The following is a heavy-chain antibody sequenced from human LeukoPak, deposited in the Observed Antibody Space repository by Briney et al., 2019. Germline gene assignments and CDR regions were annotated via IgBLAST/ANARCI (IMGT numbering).Heavy chain of an antibody. D-gene: IGHD5-24*01. CDR1: SGSLSGYY. V-gene: IGHV4-34*01. CDR3: ARHGYSIHVLEY. CDR2: INHSGSA. J-gene: IGHJ4*02. Sequence: SETLSLTCAVYSGSLSGYYWSWIRQTPGKGLEWIWEINHSGSANYNPSLKSRVTISVDTSKNQFSLKLSSVTAADTAVYYCARHGYSIHVLEYWGQGTLVTVSS.